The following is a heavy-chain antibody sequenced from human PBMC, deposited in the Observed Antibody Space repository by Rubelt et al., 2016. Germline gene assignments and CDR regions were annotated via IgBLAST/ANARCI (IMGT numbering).Heavy chain of an antibody. CDR2: IYYNGST. Sequence: QLQLQESGPGLVRPSETLSLTCTVSGGSISNDGYYWGWIRQPPGRELEWIGSIYYNGSTSYSPSLKSRVTISVDTSKNQLFLKLSSVTAADTAVYYCARKVGGSGGLDYWGQGTLVTVSS. V-gene: IGHV4-39*01. D-gene: IGHD3-16*01. CDR1: GGSISNDGYY. J-gene: IGHJ4*02. CDR3: ARKVGGSGGLDY.